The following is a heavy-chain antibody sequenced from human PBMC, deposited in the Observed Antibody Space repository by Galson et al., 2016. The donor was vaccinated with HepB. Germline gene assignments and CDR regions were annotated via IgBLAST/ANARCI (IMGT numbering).Heavy chain of an antibody. CDR2: INPNSGGT. CDR1: GNTFTGYY. CDR3: ARVYGSYEKDYYAMGV. Sequence: SVKVSCKASGNTFTGYYVHWVRQAPGQGLEWMGRINPNSGGTNFAQKFQGRVTMTRDTSISTAYMEVRGLTSDDTAVYYCARVYGSYEKDYYAMGVWGQGTTVTVSS. D-gene: IGHD3-22*01. V-gene: IGHV1-2*06. J-gene: IGHJ6*02.